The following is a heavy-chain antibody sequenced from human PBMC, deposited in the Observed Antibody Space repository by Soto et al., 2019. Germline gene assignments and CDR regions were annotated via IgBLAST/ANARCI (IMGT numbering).Heavy chain of an antibody. J-gene: IGHJ6*03. Sequence: SETLSLTCTVSGGSISSYYWSWIRQPPGKGLEWIGYIYYSGSTNYNPSLKSRVTISVDTSKNQFSLKLSSVTAADTAVYYCARGQYDFEGQFYYYYYMDVWGKGTTVT. D-gene: IGHD3-3*01. CDR1: GGSISSYY. V-gene: IGHV4-59*01. CDR3: ARGQYDFEGQFYYYYYMDV. CDR2: IYYSGST.